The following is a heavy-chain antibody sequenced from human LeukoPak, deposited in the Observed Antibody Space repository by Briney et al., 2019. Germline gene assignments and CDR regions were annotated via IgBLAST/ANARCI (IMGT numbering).Heavy chain of an antibody. V-gene: IGHV1-2*02. D-gene: IGHD3-10*01. Sequence: ASVKASCKASGYTFTDYYIHWVRQAPGQGLEWMGWVNPNSGDRRYAKNFQGRITIASDTSLTTAYMEVTRLRSDDTAVYYCAADGSGRREFIDYWGQGTLVTVSS. CDR3: AADGSGRREFIDY. J-gene: IGHJ4*02. CDR1: GYTFTDYY. CDR2: VNPNSGDR.